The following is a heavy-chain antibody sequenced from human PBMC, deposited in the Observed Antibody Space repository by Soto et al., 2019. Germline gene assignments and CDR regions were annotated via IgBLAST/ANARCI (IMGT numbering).Heavy chain of an antibody. V-gene: IGHV1-69*06. CDR1: GGTFSSYA. D-gene: IGHD2-15*01. CDR3: SGDCSGGSCYFRDWFDP. CDR2: IIPIFGTA. J-gene: IGHJ5*02. Sequence: QLQLVQSGAEVKKPGSSVKVSCKASGGTFSSYAISWVRQAPGQGLEWMGGIIPIFGTANYAQKFQGRVTITADKSTSTAYMELSSLRSEDTAVYYCSGDCSGGSCYFRDWFDPWGQGTLVTVSS.